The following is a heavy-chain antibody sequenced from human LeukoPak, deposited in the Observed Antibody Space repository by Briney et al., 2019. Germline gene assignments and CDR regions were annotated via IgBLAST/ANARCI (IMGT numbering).Heavy chain of an antibody. Sequence: PSETLSLTCTVSGGSIRSYYWIWFRQPPGKGLEWSAYISNTGSTKYNPSLRSRVTISVDTSKHQFSLKLSSVTAADTAVYYCARAVGDYTFDYWGQGALVTVSS. CDR3: ARAVGDYTFDY. J-gene: IGHJ4*02. CDR2: ISNTGST. V-gene: IGHV4-59*01. D-gene: IGHD4-17*01. CDR1: GGSIRSYY.